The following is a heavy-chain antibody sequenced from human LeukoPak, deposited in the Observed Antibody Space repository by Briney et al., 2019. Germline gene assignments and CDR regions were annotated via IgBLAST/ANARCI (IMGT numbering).Heavy chain of an antibody. D-gene: IGHD3-16*02. CDR2: ISSSGSTI. CDR1: GFTFSSYE. V-gene: IGHV3-48*03. J-gene: IGHJ3*02. Sequence: GGSLRLSCAASGFTFSSYEMNWVRQAPGKGLEWVSYISSSGSTIYYADSVKGRFTISRDNAKNSLYLQMNSLRAEDTAVYYCARDRAVYDYVWGSYRLHAFDIWGQGTMVTVSS. CDR3: ARDRAVYDYVWGSYRLHAFDI.